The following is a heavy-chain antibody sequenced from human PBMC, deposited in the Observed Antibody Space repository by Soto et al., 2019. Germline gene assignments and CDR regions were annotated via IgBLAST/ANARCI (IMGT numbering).Heavy chain of an antibody. CDR2: MNPNSGDT. V-gene: IGHV1-8*01. Sequence: QVQLVQSGTEVKKPGASVKVSCKASGYTFTNYDITWVRQAAGQGLEWVGWMNPNSGDTVFAQRFQGRVTMTRNTSMSTAYMYLSSLRSEDTAVYYCARDRLVAGETGFQHWGQGTLVTVSS. CDR1: GYTFTNYD. J-gene: IGHJ1*01. CDR3: ARDRLVAGETGFQH. D-gene: IGHD6-19*01.